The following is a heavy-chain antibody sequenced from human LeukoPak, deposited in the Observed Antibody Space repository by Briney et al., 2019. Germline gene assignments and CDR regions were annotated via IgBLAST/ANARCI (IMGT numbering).Heavy chain of an antibody. Sequence: SETLSLTCNVLVGSIRSSNYYWGWIRQPPGKGLEWIGSIYYSGRTYYNPSLKGRGPMSVDTSNNQFSLKLTSATATDTAVYYCVRLFYYDSRGPPSWGQGTLVTVSP. CDR3: VRLFYYDSRGPPS. J-gene: IGHJ5*02. CDR1: VGSIRSSNYY. D-gene: IGHD3-22*01. CDR2: IYYSGRT. V-gene: IGHV4-39*01.